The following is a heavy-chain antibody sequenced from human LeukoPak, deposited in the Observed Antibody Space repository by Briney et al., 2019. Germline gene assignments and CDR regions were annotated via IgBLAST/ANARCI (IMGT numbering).Heavy chain of an antibody. D-gene: IGHD3-22*01. CDR1: GGSISSSSYY. J-gene: IGHJ4*02. V-gene: IGHV4-61*01. CDR3: ARDRHDSSGYHYYFDY. CDR2: IYYSGST. Sequence: SETLSLTCTVSGGSISSSSYYWSWIRQPPGKGLEWIGYIYYSGSTNYNPSLKSRVTISVDTSKNQFSLKLSSVTAADTAVYYCARDRHDSSGYHYYFDYWGQGTLVTVSS.